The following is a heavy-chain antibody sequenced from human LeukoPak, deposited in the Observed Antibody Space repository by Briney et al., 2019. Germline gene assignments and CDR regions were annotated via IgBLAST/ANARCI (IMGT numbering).Heavy chain of an antibody. D-gene: IGHD5-24*01. CDR3: ARLLPKSMAAPPSGFDY. CDR2: IFYSGST. Sequence: SETLSLTCTVSGGSISTSNYYWGWIRQPPGKGLEWIGNIFYSGSTYYNPSLKSRVTISVDTSKNQFSLKLTSVTAADTAVYYCARLLPKSMAAPPSGFDYWGQGTLVTVSS. V-gene: IGHV4-39*07. CDR1: GGSISTSNYY. J-gene: IGHJ4*02.